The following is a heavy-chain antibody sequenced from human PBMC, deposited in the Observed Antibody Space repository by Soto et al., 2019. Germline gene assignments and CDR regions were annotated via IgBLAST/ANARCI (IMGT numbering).Heavy chain of an antibody. CDR1: GFTFSSYA. CDR2: ISGSGGST. CDR3: ARDPWAADY. V-gene: IGHV3-23*01. D-gene: IGHD3-16*01. Sequence: HPGGSLRLSCAASGFTFSSYAMSWVRQAPGKGLEWVSAISGSGGSTYYADSVKGRFTISRDNSKNTVNLQMNSLRAEDTAVYYCARDPWAADYWAQGTLVTSPQ. J-gene: IGHJ4*02.